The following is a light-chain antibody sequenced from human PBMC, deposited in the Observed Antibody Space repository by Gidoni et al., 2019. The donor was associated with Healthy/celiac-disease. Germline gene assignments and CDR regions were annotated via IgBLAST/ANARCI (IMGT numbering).Light chain of an antibody. V-gene: IGKV3-15*01. CDR2: GAS. CDR1: QSVSSN. CDR3: QQYNNWPPWT. J-gene: IGKJ1*01. Sequence: EIVMTQSPATLSVSPGERATLSCRASQSVSSNLAWYQQKPGQAPRLHIYGASTRATGIPARFSGSGSGTEFTLTISSLQSEDFAVYYCQQYNNWPPWTFXQXTKVEIK.